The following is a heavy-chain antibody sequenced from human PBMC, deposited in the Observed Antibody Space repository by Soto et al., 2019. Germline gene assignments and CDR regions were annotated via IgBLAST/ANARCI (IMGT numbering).Heavy chain of an antibody. Sequence: TGGSLRLSCAASGFTFDDYAMHWVRQAPGKGLEWVSGISWNSGSIGYVDSVKGRFTISRDNAKNSLYLQMNSLRDEDTALYYCANVLYTSGCYINSFDLWGQGTMVTVSS. D-gene: IGHD2-2*02. CDR3: ANVLYTSGCYINSFDL. V-gene: IGHV3-9*01. CDR1: GFTFDDYA. J-gene: IGHJ3*01. CDR2: ISWNSGSI.